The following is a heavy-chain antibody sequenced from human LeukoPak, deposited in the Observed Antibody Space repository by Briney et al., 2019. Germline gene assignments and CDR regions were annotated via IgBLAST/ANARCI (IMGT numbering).Heavy chain of an antibody. J-gene: IGHJ4*02. D-gene: IGHD4-17*01. CDR2: MNPNSGNT. CDR1: GYTFTSCD. Sequence: ASVKVSCKASGYTFTSCDINWVRQATGQGLEWMGWMNPNSGNTGYAQKFQGRVTMTRNTSISTAYMELSSLRSEDTAVYYCARDPDLTSVTDRDYWGQGTLVTVSS. V-gene: IGHV1-8*01. CDR3: ARDPDLTSVTDRDY.